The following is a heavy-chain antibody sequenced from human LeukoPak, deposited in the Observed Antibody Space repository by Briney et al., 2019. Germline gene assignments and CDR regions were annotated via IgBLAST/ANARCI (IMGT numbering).Heavy chain of an antibody. CDR1: GFTFSSYG. Sequence: PGGSLRLSCAASGFTFSSYGMHWVRQAPGKGLEGVAFIRYDGSNKYYADSVKGRFTISRDNSKNTLYLQMNSLRAEDTAVYYCAKDRSVFNWFDPWGQGTLVTVSS. J-gene: IGHJ5*02. V-gene: IGHV3-30*02. CDR2: IRYDGSNK. CDR3: AKDRSVFNWFDP.